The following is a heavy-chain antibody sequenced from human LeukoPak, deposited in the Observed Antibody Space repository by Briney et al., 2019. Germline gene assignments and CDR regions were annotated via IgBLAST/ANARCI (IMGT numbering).Heavy chain of an antibody. D-gene: IGHD2-21*02. J-gene: IGHJ5*02. Sequence: PSETLSLTCTASGGSISSYYWSWIRQPPGKGLEWIGYIYYSGSTNYNPSLQSRVTISVDTSKNQFSLKLSSVTAADTAVYYCAGTLGRPPYCGGDCYPNWFDPWGQGTLVTVSS. V-gene: IGHV4-59*01. CDR1: GGSISSYY. CDR3: AGTLGRPPYCGGDCYPNWFDP. CDR2: IYYSGST.